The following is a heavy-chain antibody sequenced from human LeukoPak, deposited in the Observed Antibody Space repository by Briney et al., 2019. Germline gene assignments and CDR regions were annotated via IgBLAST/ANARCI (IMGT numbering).Heavy chain of an antibody. CDR1: GYTFTSYY. CDR2: IIPILRIA. V-gene: IGHV1-69*04. Sequence: GASVKVSCKASGYTFTSYYMHWVRQAPGQGLEWMGRIIPILRIANYAQKFQGRVTITADISTSTAYMELSSLRSEDTAVYYCARDHSSGYTYGGDYWGQGTLVTVSS. D-gene: IGHD5-18*01. CDR3: ARDHSSGYTYGGDY. J-gene: IGHJ4*02.